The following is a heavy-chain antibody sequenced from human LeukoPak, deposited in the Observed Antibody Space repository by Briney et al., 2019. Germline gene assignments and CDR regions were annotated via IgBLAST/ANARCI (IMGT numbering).Heavy chain of an antibody. V-gene: IGHV3-74*01. Sequence: GGSLRLSCAASGFTFSSYWMHWVRQAPGKGLVWVSRVNSDGSSTSYADFVKGRFTISRDNAKNSLYLQMNSLRAEDTAVYYCARDRYYYDSSGYKGMAWGQETLVTVSS. J-gene: IGHJ5*02. D-gene: IGHD3-22*01. CDR3: ARDRYYYDSSGYKGMA. CDR1: GFTFSSYW. CDR2: VNSDGSST.